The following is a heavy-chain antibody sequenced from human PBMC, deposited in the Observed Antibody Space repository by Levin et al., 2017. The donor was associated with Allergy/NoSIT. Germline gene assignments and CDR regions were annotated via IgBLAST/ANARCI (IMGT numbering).Heavy chain of an antibody. Sequence: PGESLKISCAASGFTFSAYAMHWVRQAPGKGLEWVALMSYDGSSKYYTDSVKGRFTISRDNSKNTLYLQMNSLRAEDTAVYYCARASGYSSGWVGEHFDSWGQGTLVTVSS. D-gene: IGHD6-19*01. J-gene: IGHJ4*02. CDR3: ARASGYSSGWVGEHFDS. V-gene: IGHV3-30-3*01. CDR1: GFTFSAYA. CDR2: MSYDGSSK.